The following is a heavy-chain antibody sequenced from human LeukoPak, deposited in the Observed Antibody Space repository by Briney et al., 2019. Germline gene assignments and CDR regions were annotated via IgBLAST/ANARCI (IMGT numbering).Heavy chain of an antibody. Sequence: PGRSLRLSCAASGFTFSSYGMHWVRQAPGKGLEWVAVIVYDGSHQYYTDSVKGRFTISRDNSKNTVFLQMDSLRAEDTGVYYRVKGSGTNDYGMDTWGQGTTVTVPS. CDR2: IVYDGSHQ. CDR1: GFTFSSYG. CDR3: VKGSGTNDYGMDT. V-gene: IGHV3-30*18. D-gene: IGHD3-10*01. J-gene: IGHJ6*02.